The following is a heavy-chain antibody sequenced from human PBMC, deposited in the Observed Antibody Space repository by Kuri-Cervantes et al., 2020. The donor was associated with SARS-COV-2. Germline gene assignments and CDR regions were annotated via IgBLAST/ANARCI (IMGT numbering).Heavy chain of an antibody. Sequence: ASVKVSCKASGYSITGYYIHWVRQAPGQGPEWMGWINPRGGGTHYAQKFQGRVTMTRDTSVSTAYMELSSLRSDDTAVYYCARGGIVLMVYAQDDTNWFDPWGQGTLVTVSS. CDR3: ARGGIVLMVYAQDDTNWFDP. CDR1: GYSITGYY. CDR2: INPRGGGT. V-gene: IGHV1-2*02. D-gene: IGHD2-8*01. J-gene: IGHJ5*02.